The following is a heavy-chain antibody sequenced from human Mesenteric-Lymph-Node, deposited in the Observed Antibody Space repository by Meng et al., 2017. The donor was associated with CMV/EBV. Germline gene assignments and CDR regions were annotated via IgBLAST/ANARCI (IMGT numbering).Heavy chain of an antibody. J-gene: IGHJ4*02. CDR3: ARHGSDYSVDY. CDR2: IYPGDSES. D-gene: IGHD4-11*01. V-gene: IGHV5-51*01. CDR1: GYSFTNYW. Sequence: GGSLRLSCKASGYSFTNYWIGWVRQMPGKGLEWMGIIYPGDSESRYSPSFQGQVAISADESIRTAYLKWRSLKASDTAIYYCARHGSDYSVDYWGQGTLVTVSS.